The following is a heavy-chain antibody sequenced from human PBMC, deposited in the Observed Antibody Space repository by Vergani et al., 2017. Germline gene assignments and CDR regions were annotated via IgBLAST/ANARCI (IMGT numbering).Heavy chain of an antibody. CDR1: GFTFSSYA. CDR3: TRALYGEGY. J-gene: IGHJ4*02. CDR2: IRSKAYGGTT. Sequence: EVQLLESGGGLVQPGGSLRLSCAASGFTFSSYAMSWVRQAPGKGLEWVGFIRSKAYGGTTEYAASVKGRFTISRDDSKSIAYLQMNSLKTEDTAVYYCTRALYGEGYWGQGTLVTVSS. D-gene: IGHD4-17*01. V-gene: IGHV3-49*04.